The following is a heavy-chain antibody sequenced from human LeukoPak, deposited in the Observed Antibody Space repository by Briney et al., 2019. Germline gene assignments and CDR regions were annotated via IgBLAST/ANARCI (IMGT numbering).Heavy chain of an antibody. CDR3: ARGYYYGSGSTYNWFDP. D-gene: IGHD3-10*01. CDR2: IYTSGST. J-gene: IGHJ5*02. Sequence: SETLSLTCTVSGGSISSGSYYWRWLRQPAGKGLEWIGRIYTSGSTNYNPSLKSRVTISVATTKNQFSLKLSSVTAADTAVYYCARGYYYGSGSTYNWFDPWGQGTLVTVSS. CDR1: GGSISSGSYY. V-gene: IGHV4-61*02.